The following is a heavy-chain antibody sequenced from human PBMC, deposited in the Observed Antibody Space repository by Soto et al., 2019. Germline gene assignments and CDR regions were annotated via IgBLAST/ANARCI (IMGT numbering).Heavy chain of an antibody. J-gene: IGHJ3*02. Sequence: GRSNRLWCAASGGTGRDHYRSWISKTPGKGLEWVTVIYSGGSTYYADSKKGRFTIYRHNSKNTLYLQMNSLRAEDTAVYYCARGLYYYGSESYYNVLPHRGAFDIWGKGTTDTVSS. CDR1: GGTGRDHY. V-gene: IGHV3-53*04. CDR2: IYSGGST. CDR3: ARGLYYYGSESYYNVLPHRGAFDI. D-gene: IGHD3-10*01.